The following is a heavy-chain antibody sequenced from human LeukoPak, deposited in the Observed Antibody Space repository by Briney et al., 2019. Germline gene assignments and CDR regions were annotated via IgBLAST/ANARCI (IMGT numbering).Heavy chain of an antibody. J-gene: IGHJ4*02. D-gene: IGHD6-13*01. V-gene: IGHV3-23*01. CDR1: GFTFSSYA. Sequence: GGSLRLSCAASGFTFSSYAMSWVRQAPGKGLEWVSSISGSVGSTYYADSVKGRFTISRDNSKNTLYLQMNSLRAEDTAVYYCAKTLPSSWYSFDYWGQGTLVTVSS. CDR3: AKTLPSSWYSFDY. CDR2: ISGSVGST.